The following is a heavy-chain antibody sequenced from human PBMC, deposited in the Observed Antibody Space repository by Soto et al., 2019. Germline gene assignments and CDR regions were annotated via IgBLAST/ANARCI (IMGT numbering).Heavy chain of an antibody. D-gene: IGHD6-19*01. CDR3: ARGGWYIDY. V-gene: IGHV4-59*11. CDR1: GGSMSGHY. J-gene: IGHJ4*02. CDR2: IYYRGDT. Sequence: QVQLQESGPGLVKPSETLSLTCTASGGSMSGHYWSWIRQPPGKGLEYIGYIYYRGDTNYNPSLKSRVTISVDTSKNQFSLKLSSVTAADTAVYFCARGGWYIDYWGQGTLVTVSS.